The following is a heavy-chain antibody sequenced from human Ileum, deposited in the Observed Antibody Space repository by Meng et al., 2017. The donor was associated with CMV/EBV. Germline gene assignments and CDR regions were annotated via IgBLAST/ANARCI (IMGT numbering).Heavy chain of an antibody. Sequence: FAGFSPSTSEVNVGWIRQPPGKALEWLAFIYYNDEKRYSPSLKTRLTISKDTSKSQVVLVMTNMDPVDTATYYCVRRESGATPIDVWGQGTMVTVSS. D-gene: IGHD3-9*01. CDR3: VRRESGATPIDV. J-gene: IGHJ3*01. CDR1: GFSPSTSEVN. CDR2: IYYNDEK. V-gene: IGHV2-5*01.